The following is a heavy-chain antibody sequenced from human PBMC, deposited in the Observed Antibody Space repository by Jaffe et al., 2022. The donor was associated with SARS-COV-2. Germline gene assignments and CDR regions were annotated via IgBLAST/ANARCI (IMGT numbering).Heavy chain of an antibody. CDR2: ISSGGTKI. CDR3: ATWLDAAGFDY. V-gene: IGHV3-21*01. Sequence: EVQLVESGGGLVKPGGSLRLSCAASGFTFSHYAMSWVRQAPGKGLEWVSSISSGGTKINYGDSVKGRFSVSRDNAKRSMSLQMDSLRAEDTAVYYCATWLDAAGFDYWGQGIPVTVSS. J-gene: IGHJ4*02. CDR1: GFTFSHYA. D-gene: IGHD6-13*01.